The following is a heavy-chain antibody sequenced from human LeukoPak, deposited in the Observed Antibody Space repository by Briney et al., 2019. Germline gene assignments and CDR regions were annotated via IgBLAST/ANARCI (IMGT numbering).Heavy chain of an antibody. V-gene: IGHV1-69*13. CDR1: GGTFSSYA. Sequence: ASVKVSCKASGGTFSSYAISWVRQAPGQGLEWMGGIIPIFGTANYAQKFQGRVTITADESTSTAYMELSSLRSEDTAVYYCARVGGGYSYRERKNWFDPWGQGTLVTVSS. CDR2: IIPIFGTA. D-gene: IGHD5-18*01. J-gene: IGHJ5*02. CDR3: ARVGGGYSYRERKNWFDP.